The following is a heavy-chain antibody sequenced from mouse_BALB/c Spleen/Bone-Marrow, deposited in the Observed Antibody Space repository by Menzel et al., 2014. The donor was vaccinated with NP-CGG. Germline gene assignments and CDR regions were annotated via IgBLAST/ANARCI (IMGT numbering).Heavy chain of an antibody. V-gene: IGHV14-3*02. Sequence: VQLKESGAKLVKPGASVKLSCTASGFNIKDTYMHWVKQRPEQGLEWIGRIDPANGNTKYDPKFQGKATITADTSSNTAYLQLSSLTSEDTAVYYCARWEYYAMDYWGQGTSVTVSS. CDR1: GFNIKDTY. CDR2: IDPANGNT. D-gene: IGHD4-1*01. J-gene: IGHJ4*01. CDR3: ARWEYYAMDY.